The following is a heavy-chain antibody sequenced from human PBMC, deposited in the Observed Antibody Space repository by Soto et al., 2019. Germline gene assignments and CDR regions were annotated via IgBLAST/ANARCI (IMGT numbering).Heavy chain of an antibody. CDR3: ARVGSSGWSPDY. Sequence: LSLTCTVSGGSISGHYWIWIRQPPGEGMEWIGYIFYSGSTTYNNNPSLKSRVTISVDTSKNQFSLRLSSVTAADTAVYYCARVGSSGWSPDYWGQGTLVTVSS. D-gene: IGHD6-19*01. CDR1: GGSISGHY. CDR2: IFYSGSTTY. J-gene: IGHJ4*02. V-gene: IGHV4-59*11.